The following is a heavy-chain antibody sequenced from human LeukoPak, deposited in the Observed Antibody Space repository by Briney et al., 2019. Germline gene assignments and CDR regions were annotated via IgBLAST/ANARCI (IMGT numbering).Heavy chain of an antibody. V-gene: IGHV3-53*05. CDR1: GFTVSSNY. CDR3: AKEKSRSSWHSFDY. J-gene: IGHJ4*02. Sequence: GGSLRLSCAASGFTVSSNYMSWVRQAPGKGLEWVSVIYSGGNTYYADSVKGRFTIPRDNSKNTLYLQMNSLRAEDTAVYYCAKEKSRSSWHSFDYWGQGTLVTVSS. D-gene: IGHD6-13*01. CDR2: IYSGGNT.